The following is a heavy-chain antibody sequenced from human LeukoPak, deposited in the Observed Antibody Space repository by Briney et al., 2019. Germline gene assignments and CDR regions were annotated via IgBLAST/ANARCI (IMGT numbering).Heavy chain of an antibody. V-gene: IGHV3-48*04. J-gene: IGHJ6*04. CDR2: ISSSGSTI. CDR1: GFTFSSYG. Sequence: PGRSLRLSCAASGFTFSSYGMHWVRQAPGKGLEWVSYISSSGSTIYYADSVKGRFTISRDNAKNSLYLQMNSLRAEDTAVYYCARDAALYDITGYYYGMDVWGKGTTVTVSS. CDR3: ARDAALYDITGYYYGMDV. D-gene: IGHD3-9*01.